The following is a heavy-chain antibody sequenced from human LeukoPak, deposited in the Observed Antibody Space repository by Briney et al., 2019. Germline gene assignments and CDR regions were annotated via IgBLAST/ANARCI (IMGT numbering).Heavy chain of an antibody. V-gene: IGHV7-4-1*02. CDR1: GYTFTNYT. Sequence: ASVKVSCKASGYTFTNYTLNWVRQAPGQGLEWMGWIDTNTGNPTYAQGFIGRFVFSLDTSVTTAYLQISSLKAEDTAVYYCASPHGASYYYFDYWGQGTLVTVSS. CDR3: ASPHGASYYYFDY. D-gene: IGHD4/OR15-4a*01. CDR2: IDTNTGNP. J-gene: IGHJ4*02.